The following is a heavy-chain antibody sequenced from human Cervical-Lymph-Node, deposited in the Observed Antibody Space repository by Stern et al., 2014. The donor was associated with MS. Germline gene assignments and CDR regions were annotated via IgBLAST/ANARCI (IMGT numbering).Heavy chain of an antibody. CDR2: INTNTGNP. J-gene: IGHJ4*02. CDR3: ASSMAVAGTGVTY. D-gene: IGHD6-19*01. V-gene: IGHV7-4-1*02. Sequence: QVQLVQSGSELKKPGASVKVSCKASGYTFTNYAMNWVRQAPGQGLEWMGWINTNTGNPTYAQGFTGRLVFSLDTSVSTAYLQISSLKTEDTAIYARASSMAVAGTGVTYWGQGTLVTVSS. CDR1: GYTFTNYA.